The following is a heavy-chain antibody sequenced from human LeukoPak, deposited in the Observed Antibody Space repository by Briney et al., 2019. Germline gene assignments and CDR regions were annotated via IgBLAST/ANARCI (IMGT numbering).Heavy chain of an antibody. D-gene: IGHD5-24*01. Sequence: GASVKVSCKTSGYTFTGYYMHWVRQAPGRGLEWMGWINPNSGDPNYAQNFQGRVTMTRDTSGSTVYMELNRLRSDDTAVYYCVRGGDGDRRDFDFWGQGTLVTVSS. J-gene: IGHJ4*02. CDR3: VRGGDGDRRDFDF. V-gene: IGHV1-2*02. CDR1: GYTFTGYY. CDR2: INPNSGDP.